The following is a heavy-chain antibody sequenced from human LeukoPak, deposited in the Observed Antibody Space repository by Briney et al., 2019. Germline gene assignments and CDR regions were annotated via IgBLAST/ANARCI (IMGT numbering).Heavy chain of an antibody. CDR2: ISSTSSYI. CDR3: ATGRSLDF. D-gene: IGHD1-1*01. Sequence: GGSLRLSCAASGFTFSSHTMNWVRQAPGKGLEWVSSISSTSSYIYYADSVKGRFTISRDNAKNSLYLQMKSLRAEDTAVYYCATGRSLDFWGKGTLVTVSS. J-gene: IGHJ4*02. V-gene: IGHV3-21*01. CDR1: GFTFSSHT.